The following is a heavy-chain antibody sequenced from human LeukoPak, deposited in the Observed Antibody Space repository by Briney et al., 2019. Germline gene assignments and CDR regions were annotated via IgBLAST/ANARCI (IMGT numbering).Heavy chain of an antibody. Sequence: GGSLRLSCAASGLTVSSNYMSWVRQAPGKGLEWVSVIYSGGSTYYADSVKGRFTISRDNSKNTLYLQMTSLRAEDTAVYYCARVLVTAYGNWFDPWGQGTLVTVSS. D-gene: IGHD2-21*02. V-gene: IGHV3-66*01. CDR3: ARVLVTAYGNWFDP. CDR2: IYSGGST. CDR1: GLTVSSNY. J-gene: IGHJ5*02.